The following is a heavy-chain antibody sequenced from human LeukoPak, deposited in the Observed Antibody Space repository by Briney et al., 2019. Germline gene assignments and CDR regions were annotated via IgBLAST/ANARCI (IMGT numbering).Heavy chain of an antibody. Sequence: GGSLRLSCAASGFTFDDYAMHWVRQAPGKGLEWVSGISWNSGSIGYADSVKGRFTISRDNAKNSLYLQMNSLRAEDTAVYYCAREAVRSDIVLMVYARDAFDIWGQGTMVTVSS. CDR1: GFTFDDYA. V-gene: IGHV3-9*01. J-gene: IGHJ3*02. D-gene: IGHD2-8*01. CDR3: AREAVRSDIVLMVYARDAFDI. CDR2: ISWNSGSI.